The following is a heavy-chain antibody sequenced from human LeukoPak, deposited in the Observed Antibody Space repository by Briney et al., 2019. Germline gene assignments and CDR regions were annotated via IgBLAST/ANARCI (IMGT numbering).Heavy chain of an antibody. J-gene: IGHJ4*02. CDR1: GFTFSIYT. CDR2: ITSSSSSI. Sequence: SGGSLRLSCVASGFTFSIYTMSWVRQAPGKGLEWVSSITSSSSSIYSADSVKGRLTISRDNAKNSLYLEMNSLRDEDTAVYYCARDLAWGAHWGQGTLVTVSS. D-gene: IGHD4/OR15-4a*01. V-gene: IGHV3-21*01. CDR3: ARDLAWGAH.